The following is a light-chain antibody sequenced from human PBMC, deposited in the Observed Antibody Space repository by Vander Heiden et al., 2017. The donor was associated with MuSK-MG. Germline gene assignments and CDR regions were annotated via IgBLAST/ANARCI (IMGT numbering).Light chain of an antibody. J-gene: IGKJ1*01. V-gene: IGKV1-39*01. CDR1: QSINNY. CDR2: AAS. Sequence: DIQMTQCPSSLSASVGDRVTITCLASQSINNYLNWYQQKPGNAPKLLIYAASSLQIAVPSRFSGSGSGTDFTLTIMILQPEDFATYYCQQTNNPPGTFGQGTRVELK. CDR3: QQTNNPPGT.